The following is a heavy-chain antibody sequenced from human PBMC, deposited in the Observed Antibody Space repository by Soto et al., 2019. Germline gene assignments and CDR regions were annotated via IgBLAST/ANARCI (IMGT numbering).Heavy chain of an antibody. J-gene: IGHJ6*02. CDR1: GYIFTNYG. CDR2: ISAYNGNT. D-gene: IGHD2-8*01. Sequence: QDHLVQSGPEVKKPGASVKVSCKASGYIFTNYGINWVRQAPGQGLEWMGWISAYNGNTNFAQTVQGRLTMTTDTSTATSYMGLRSLTYDDTAGYFCARSSARGSLGPYDNGMDVWGQGTRVTVSS. V-gene: IGHV1-18*04. CDR3: ARSSARGSLGPYDNGMDV.